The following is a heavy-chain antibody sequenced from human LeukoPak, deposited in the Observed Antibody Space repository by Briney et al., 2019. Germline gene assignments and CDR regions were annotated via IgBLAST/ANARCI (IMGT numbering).Heavy chain of an antibody. V-gene: IGHV5-51*01. CDR2: IYPGDSDT. D-gene: IGHD3-16*01. J-gene: IGHJ6*02. CDR3: VRLQDYTMGL. Sequence: KGGESLKISCKGSGYRFNYWVGWVRQMPGKGLEWMGVIYPGDSDTRYSPSFQGQVTISADKSISTAYLQWSSLKASDTAMYYCVRLQDYTMGLWGQGTTVTVSS. CDR1: GYRFNYW.